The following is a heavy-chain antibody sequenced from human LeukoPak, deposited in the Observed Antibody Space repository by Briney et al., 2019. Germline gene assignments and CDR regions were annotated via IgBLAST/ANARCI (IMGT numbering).Heavy chain of an antibody. Sequence: SETLSLTCTVSGGPISSSSYYWGWIRQPPGKGLEWIGSIYYSGSTYYNPSLKSRVTISVDTSKNQFSLKLSSVTAADTAVYYCARDVVAARGSFDYWGQGTLVTVSS. CDR3: ARDVVAARGSFDY. V-gene: IGHV4-39*07. CDR2: IYYSGST. J-gene: IGHJ4*02. CDR1: GGPISSSSYY. D-gene: IGHD2-2*01.